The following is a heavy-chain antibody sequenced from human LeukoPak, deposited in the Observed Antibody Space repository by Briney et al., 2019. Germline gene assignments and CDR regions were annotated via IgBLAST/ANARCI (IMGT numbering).Heavy chain of an antibody. CDR1: GFTFSSYE. J-gene: IGHJ6*04. Sequence: GGSLRLSCAASGFTFSSYEMNWVRQAPGKGLEWVSYISSSGSTIYYADSVKGRFTISRDNAKNSLYLQMNSLRAEDTAVYYCAELGITMIGGVWGIGTTVTVSS. CDR3: AELGITMIGGV. V-gene: IGHV3-48*03. D-gene: IGHD3-10*02. CDR2: ISSSGSTI.